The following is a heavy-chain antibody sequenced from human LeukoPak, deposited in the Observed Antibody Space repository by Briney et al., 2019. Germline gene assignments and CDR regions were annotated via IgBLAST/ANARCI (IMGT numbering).Heavy chain of an antibody. Sequence: PSETLSLTCTVSGGSISSGSYYWSWIRQPAGKGLEWIGRIYTSGSTNYNPSLKSRVTISVDTSKNQFSLKLSSVTAADTAVYYCARDLGGWYLGYYYYYMDVWGKGTTVTISS. V-gene: IGHV4-61*02. CDR1: GGSISSGSYY. CDR2: IYTSGST. D-gene: IGHD6-19*01. CDR3: ARDLGGWYLGYYYYYMDV. J-gene: IGHJ6*03.